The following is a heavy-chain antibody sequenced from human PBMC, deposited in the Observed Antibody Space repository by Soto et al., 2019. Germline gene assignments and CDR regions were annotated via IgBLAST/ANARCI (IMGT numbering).Heavy chain of an antibody. CDR3: ARGHDFSSGFSYFDY. D-gene: IGHD3-3*01. J-gene: IGHJ4*02. V-gene: IGHV4-61*01. CDR1: GGSVSSGSHY. Sequence: SETLSLTCTVSGGSVSSGSHYWSWIRQPPGKRLEWVGYVYYSGSTNYNPSLQSRVTISVDTSKNQFSLKMNSVTAADTAVYYCARGHDFSSGFSYFDYWGQGTLVTV. CDR2: VYYSGST.